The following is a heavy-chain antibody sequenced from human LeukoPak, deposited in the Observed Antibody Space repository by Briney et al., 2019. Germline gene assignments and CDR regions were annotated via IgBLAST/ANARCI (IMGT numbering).Heavy chain of an antibody. CDR1: GFTFRNHW. V-gene: IGHV3-74*03. J-gene: IGHJ4*02. CDR2: ISSDGSST. D-gene: IGHD6-6*01. CDR3: ARDQRVTGRPDIDY. Sequence: GGSLRLSCAASGFTFRNHWMHWVRQTPGKGLLWVSRISSDGSSTTYADSVKGRFTISRDNAKNTLYLQMNNLRAEDTAMYYCARDQRVTGRPDIDYWGQGTLVIVSS.